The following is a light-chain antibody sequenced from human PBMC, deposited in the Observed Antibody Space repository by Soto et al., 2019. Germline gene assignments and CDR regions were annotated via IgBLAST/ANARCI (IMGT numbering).Light chain of an antibody. V-gene: IGKV1-39*01. CDR2: SSS. CDR1: QGIITY. Sequence: DIQLPQSPSALSASVVDGVTVTWRASQGIITYLNWYQQKPGKAPNLLIYSSSTLQSGVPSRFSGSGSGTDFTLTISSLQPEDFATYYCQQSFSSRWTFGQGTKVDNK. J-gene: IGKJ1*01. CDR3: QQSFSSRWT.